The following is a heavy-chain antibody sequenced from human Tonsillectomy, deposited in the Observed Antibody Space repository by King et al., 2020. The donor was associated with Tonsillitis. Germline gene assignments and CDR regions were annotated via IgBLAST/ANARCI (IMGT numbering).Heavy chain of an antibody. Sequence: VQLVESGGGLVQPGGSLRLSCAASGFTFNIYDMHWVRQATGKGLGWVSGIGTAGDTYYAASVKGRFTISRENAKNSLYLQMNSLRVGDTAVYYCARQMRYTGYDYGRPMDVWGKGTTVTVSS. D-gene: IGHD5-12*01. CDR2: IGTAGDT. J-gene: IGHJ6*03. V-gene: IGHV3-13*04. CDR1: GFTFNIYD. CDR3: ARQMRYTGYDYGRPMDV.